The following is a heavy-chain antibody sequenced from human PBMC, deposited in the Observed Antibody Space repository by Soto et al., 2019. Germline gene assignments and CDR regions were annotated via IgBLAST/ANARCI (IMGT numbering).Heavy chain of an antibody. CDR1: GYTFTSYG. D-gene: IGHD4-17*01. J-gene: IGHJ4*02. Sequence: QVPLVQSGAEVKKPGASVKVSCKASGYTFTSYGISWVRQAPGQGLEWMGWISAYNGNTNYAQKLQGRVTMTTDTSTSTAYMELRSLRSDDTAVYYCARAFLPYSDDGDFDYWGQGTLVTVSS. CDR3: ARAFLPYSDDGDFDY. CDR2: ISAYNGNT. V-gene: IGHV1-18*01.